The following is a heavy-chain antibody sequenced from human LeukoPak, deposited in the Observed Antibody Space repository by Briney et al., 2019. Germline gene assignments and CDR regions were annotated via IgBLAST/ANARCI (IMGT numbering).Heavy chain of an antibody. CDR3: ARGPSRTAAAGTPYYYYYYMDV. J-gene: IGHJ6*03. CDR1: GGSISSY. D-gene: IGHD6-13*01. V-gene: IGHV4-4*07. Sequence: SETLSLTCTVSGGSISSYWSWIRQPAGKGLEWIGRIYGSGTTTYNPSLKSRVSMSIDTSKNQFSLKLMSVTAADTAVYYCARGPSRTAAAGTPYYYYYYMDVWGKGTTVTVSS. CDR2: IYGSGTT.